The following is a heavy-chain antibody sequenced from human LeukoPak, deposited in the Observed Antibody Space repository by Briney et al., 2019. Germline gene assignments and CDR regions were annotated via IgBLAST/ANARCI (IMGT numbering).Heavy chain of an antibody. V-gene: IGHV5-51*01. CDR3: ARRPAGTRTFDY. CDR1: GYSFTSYW. Sequence: KVGESLQISCKGSGYSFTSYWIGWVRQLPGKGLEWMGVIYGADYTTIYSPPFHGQITISADKSISTAYLQWTSLKASDTAMYYCARRPAGTRTFDYWGQGALVTVSS. CDR2: IYGADYTT. D-gene: IGHD1-7*01. J-gene: IGHJ4*02.